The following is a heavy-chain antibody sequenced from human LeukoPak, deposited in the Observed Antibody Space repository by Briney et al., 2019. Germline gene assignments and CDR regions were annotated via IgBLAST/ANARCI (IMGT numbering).Heavy chain of an antibody. CDR2: IKSKTDGGTT. CDR1: GFTFSNAW. Sequence: PGGSLRLSCAASGFTFSNAWMSWVRQAPGKGLEWVGRIKSKTDGGTTDYAAPVKGRFTISRGDSKNTLYLQMNSLKTEDTAVYYCTTDRYCGGDCYAEYFQHWGQGTLVTVSS. V-gene: IGHV3-15*01. J-gene: IGHJ1*01. CDR3: TTDRYCGGDCYAEYFQH. D-gene: IGHD2-21*02.